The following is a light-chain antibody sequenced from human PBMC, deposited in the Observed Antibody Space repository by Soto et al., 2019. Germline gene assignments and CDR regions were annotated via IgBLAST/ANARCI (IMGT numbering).Light chain of an antibody. Sequence: QLTQSPSSLSASVGDRVTITCRASQGISSNLAWYQQKPGRAPKLLIFGASTLQSGDPSRFSGSGSGTDFTLTISLLQHDDCATYFCLQLNAYPPWTFGQRTQVELK. CDR3: LQLNAYPPWT. V-gene: IGKV1-9*01. CDR2: GAS. J-gene: IGKJ1*01. CDR1: QGISSN.